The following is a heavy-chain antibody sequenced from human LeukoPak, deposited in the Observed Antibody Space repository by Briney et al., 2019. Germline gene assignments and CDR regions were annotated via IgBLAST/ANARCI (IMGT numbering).Heavy chain of an antibody. V-gene: IGHV1-8*03. D-gene: IGHD6-13*01. CDR3: ARVRQQLVRLLGRDTTYYYYYYMDV. Sequence: ASVKVSCKASGYTFTSYDINWVRQVTGQGLEWMGWMNPKSGNTGYAQKFQGRVTITRNTSISTAYMEVSSLRYEDTAVYYCARVRQQLVRLLGRDTTYYYYYYMDVWGKGTTVTVSS. J-gene: IGHJ6*03. CDR1: GYTFTSYD. CDR2: MNPKSGNT.